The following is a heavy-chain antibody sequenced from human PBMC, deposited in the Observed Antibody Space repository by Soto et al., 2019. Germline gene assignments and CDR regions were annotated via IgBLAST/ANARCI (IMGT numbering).Heavy chain of an antibody. CDR3: ARQVQRFSLTIWRLPYYMDF. V-gene: IGHV4-39*01. D-gene: IGHD3-3*01. CDR2: IYYSGSA. CDR1: GGSPRTRGYF. Sequence: PQQAWRLPWTGSGGSPRTRGYFGGRLRQAQGKGLEWIGSIYYSGSAYYNPSLKSRVTMSVDTSRNQFSLDLNSVTAADTAIYYCARQVQRFSLTIWRLPYYMDFRDKGISVTGS. J-gene: IGHJ6*03.